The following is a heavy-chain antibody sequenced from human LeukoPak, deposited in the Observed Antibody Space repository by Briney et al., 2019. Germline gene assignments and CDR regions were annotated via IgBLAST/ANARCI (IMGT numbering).Heavy chain of an antibody. CDR2: ISSGGTYI. V-gene: IGHV3-21*01. Sequence: GGSLRLSCATSGFTFSIYTMNWVRQAPGKGLEWVSCISSGGTYIYNADSVKGLFTISRENDKTSLYLQMNNLRGEETAVYYCARQPLIVLMVYAPFDYWGQGTLVTVSS. D-gene: IGHD2-8*01. CDR3: ARQPLIVLMVYAPFDY. CDR1: GFTFSIYT. J-gene: IGHJ4*02.